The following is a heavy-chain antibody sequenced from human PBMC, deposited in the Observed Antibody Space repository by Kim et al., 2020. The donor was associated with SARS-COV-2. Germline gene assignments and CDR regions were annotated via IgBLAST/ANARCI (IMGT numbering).Heavy chain of an antibody. J-gene: IGHJ6*02. CDR1: GGSVSSGSYY. D-gene: IGHD6-13*01. CDR3: AREVDSGRTDSSSWYRVLERYYYGMDV. V-gene: IGHV4-61*01. CDR2: IYYSGST. Sequence: SETLSLTCTVSGGSVSSGSYYWSWIRQPPGKGLEWIGYIYYSGSTNYNPSLKSRVTISVDTSKNQFSLKLSSVTAADTAVYYCAREVDSGRTDSSSWYRVLERYYYGMDVWGQGTTVTVSS.